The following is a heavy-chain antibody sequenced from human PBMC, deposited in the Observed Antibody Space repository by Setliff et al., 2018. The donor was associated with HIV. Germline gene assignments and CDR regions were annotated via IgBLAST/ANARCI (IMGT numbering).Heavy chain of an antibody. CDR3: AAGYCGGDCYSRQSYFDY. CDR2: IIPIFGTA. D-gene: IGHD2-21*02. CDR1: GYMFIAYG. Sequence: SVKVSCKTSGYMFIAYGMSWVRRAPGQGLEWMGGIIPIFGTANYAQKFQGRVTITADESTSTAYMELGSLRSEDTAVYYCAAGYCGGDCYSRQSYFDYWGQGTLVTVS. J-gene: IGHJ4*02. V-gene: IGHV1-69*13.